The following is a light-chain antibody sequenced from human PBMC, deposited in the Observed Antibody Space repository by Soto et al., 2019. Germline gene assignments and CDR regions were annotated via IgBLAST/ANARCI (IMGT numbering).Light chain of an antibody. CDR1: SGSIASNY. V-gene: IGLV6-57*02. Sequence: NFMLTQPHSVSESPGKTVTISCTGSSGSIASNYVQWYQQRPGSAPTTVIYDDKQRPSGVPDRFSGSIDSSSNSASLTISGLKTEDEADYCCQSYDSNNHVVFGGGTKLTVL. J-gene: IGLJ2*01. CDR3: QSYDSNNHVV. CDR2: DDK.